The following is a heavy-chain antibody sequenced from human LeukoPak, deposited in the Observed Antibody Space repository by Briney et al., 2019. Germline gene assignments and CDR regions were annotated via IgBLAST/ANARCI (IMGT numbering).Heavy chain of an antibody. CDR3: AKVEAQSSGWRFDY. CDR1: GFIFSSYT. V-gene: IGHV3-23*01. Sequence: GGSLRLSCTASGFIFSSYTMNWVRQAPGKGLEWVSGIVGSGGNTYYADSVKGRFTISRDNSKNTLYLQMNFLRAEDTAVYYCAKVEAQSSGWRFDYWGQGTLVTVSS. CDR2: IVGSGGNT. J-gene: IGHJ4*02. D-gene: IGHD6-19*01.